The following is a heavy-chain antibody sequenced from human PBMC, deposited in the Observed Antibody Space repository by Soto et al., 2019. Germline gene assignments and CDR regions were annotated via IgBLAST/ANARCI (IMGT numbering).Heavy chain of an antibody. D-gene: IGHD2-15*01. CDR2: IIANGGT. CDR3: AKGYTVAADPSSVILFDY. J-gene: IGHJ4*02. V-gene: IGHV3-23*01. CDR1: GFTFNHYA. Sequence: PGGSLRLSCAASGFTFNHYAMIWFRQSPGKGLEWVSIIIANGGTFYADSVKGRFTISRDNSKNTVYLQMSSLRVEDTAIYYCAKGYTVAADPSSVILFDYWGQGALVTVSS.